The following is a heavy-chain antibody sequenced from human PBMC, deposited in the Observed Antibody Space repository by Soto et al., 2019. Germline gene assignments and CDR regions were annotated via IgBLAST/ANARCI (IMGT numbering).Heavy chain of an antibody. D-gene: IGHD4-17*01. CDR1: GYTFISYG. CDR2: VSGNNNDR. Sequence: GASVKVSCKASGYTFISYGISWVRQAPGQALEWMAWVSGNNNDRKYAQQFQGRITVTTDPPTTTAYMELRSLTSEDTDVYYCAKNMAHGDYDDLWGQGTLVNVSS. V-gene: IGHV1-18*01. J-gene: IGHJ5*02. CDR3: AKNMAHGDYDDL.